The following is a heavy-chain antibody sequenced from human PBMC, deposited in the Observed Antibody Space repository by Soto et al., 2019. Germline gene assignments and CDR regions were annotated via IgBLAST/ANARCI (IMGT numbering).Heavy chain of an antibody. D-gene: IGHD3-22*01. CDR2: IYSSRST. Sequence: LSLTSTVPGGPIRSYYWSWIRPPPGKGLERHGSIYSSRSTNCKPSLHSRVTISVDTSKNQFSLQLSSVTAAATHAFYCAPYYYDSSCCGEFDILCQGTMHNV. V-gene: IGHV4-59*01. CDR3: APYYYDSSCCGEFDI. J-gene: IGHJ3*02. CDR1: GGPIRSYY.